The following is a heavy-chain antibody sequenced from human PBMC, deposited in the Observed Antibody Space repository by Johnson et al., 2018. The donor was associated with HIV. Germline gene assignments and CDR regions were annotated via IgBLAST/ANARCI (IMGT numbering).Heavy chain of an antibody. V-gene: IGHV3-30*04. CDR1: GFTFSSYA. Sequence: VQLVESGGGLVQPGGSLRLSCAASGFTFSSYAMHWVRQAPGKGLEWVAVISYDGSNKYYADSVKGRFTISRDNSKNTLYLQMDSLRAEDTAVYYCARETGIAVADTALTTFDIWGQGTMVTVSS. J-gene: IGHJ3*02. CDR2: ISYDGSNK. D-gene: IGHD6-19*01. CDR3: ARETGIAVADTALTTFDI.